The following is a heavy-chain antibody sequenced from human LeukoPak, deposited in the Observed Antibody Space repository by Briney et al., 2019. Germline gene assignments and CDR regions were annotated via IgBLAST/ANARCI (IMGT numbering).Heavy chain of an antibody. Sequence: ASVKVSCKASGYTFTGYYMHWVRQAPGQGLEWMGWINPNSGGTNYAQKFQGRVTMTRDTSISTAYMELSRLRSDDTAVYYCGRARGRYCSGGSCFWFDPWGQGTLVTVSS. CDR3: GRARGRYCSGGSCFWFDP. D-gene: IGHD2-15*01. CDR1: GYTFTGYY. CDR2: INPNSGGT. V-gene: IGHV1-2*02. J-gene: IGHJ5*02.